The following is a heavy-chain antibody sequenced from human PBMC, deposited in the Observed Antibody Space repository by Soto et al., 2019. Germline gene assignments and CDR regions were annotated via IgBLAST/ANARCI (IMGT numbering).Heavy chain of an antibody. CDR3: ARVRVGELV. V-gene: IGHV3-23*01. Sequence: EVQLLESGGGLVQPGGSLRLSCAASGFTFSRYAMRWVRQAPGQGLEWVSIIGVGGGDRYYPESVKGRFTISRDNSRDTLYLEMNSLRDEDTAVYYCARVRVGELVWGQGTLVTVSS. J-gene: IGHJ4*02. D-gene: IGHD3-10*01. CDR2: IGVGGGDR. CDR1: GFTFSRYA.